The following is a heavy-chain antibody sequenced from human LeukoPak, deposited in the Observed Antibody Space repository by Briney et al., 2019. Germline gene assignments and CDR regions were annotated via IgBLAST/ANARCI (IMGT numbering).Heavy chain of an antibody. V-gene: IGHV3-30*18. CDR3: AKQEIGTTWSAGY. CDR2: ISFDGSQK. D-gene: IGHD1-14*01. CDR1: GFTFSSYG. J-gene: IGHJ4*02. Sequence: PGGSLRLSCAASGFTFSSYGMHWVRQASGKGLEWVAVISFDGSQKYYTDSVKGRFTISRDDSKNTLNLQMNSLRAEDTAIYYCAKQEIGTTWSAGYWGQGTLVTVSS.